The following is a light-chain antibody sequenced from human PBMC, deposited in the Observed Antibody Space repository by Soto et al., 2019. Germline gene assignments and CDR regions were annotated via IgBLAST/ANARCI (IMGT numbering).Light chain of an antibody. CDR1: SSDVGSYNL. Sequence: QSALTQPASVSGSPGQSITISCTGTSSDVGSYNLVSWYQQHPGKAPKLMIYEVSKRPSGVSNRFSGSKSGNTASLTISGLQAEDEADYYCCSYRNSATLVFGTGTKVTVL. V-gene: IGLV2-14*02. CDR3: CSYRNSATLV. J-gene: IGLJ1*01. CDR2: EVS.